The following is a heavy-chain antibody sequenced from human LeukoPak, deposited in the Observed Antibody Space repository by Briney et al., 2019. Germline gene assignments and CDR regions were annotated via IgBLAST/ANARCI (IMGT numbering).Heavy chain of an antibody. J-gene: IGHJ4*02. CDR1: GGSLSSHY. Sequence: PSETLSLTCTVSGGSLSSHYWSWIRQPPGKGLEWIGYIYYSGTTNYNPSLKSRVTISVDTSQNQSSLKLSSVTAADTAVYYCARTLARYSYDKWGQGTLVTVSS. D-gene: IGHD5-18*01. CDR3: ARTLARYSYDK. V-gene: IGHV4-59*08. CDR2: IYYSGTT.